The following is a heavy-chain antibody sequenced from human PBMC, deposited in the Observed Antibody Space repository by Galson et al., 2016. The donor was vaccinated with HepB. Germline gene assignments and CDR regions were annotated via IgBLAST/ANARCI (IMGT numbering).Heavy chain of an antibody. V-gene: IGHV3-48*02. Sequence: SLGLSCAGSGFTFRSYSMNWVRQAPGEGLEWVSYISRDSSTTHYADSVKGRFTISRDNAQNSLYLQLNSLRDEDTAVYYCARTYSSTWLDAFDIWGQGTMVTVSS. J-gene: IGHJ3*02. CDR2: ISRDSSTT. D-gene: IGHD6-13*01. CDR1: GFTFRSYS. CDR3: ARTYSSTWLDAFDI.